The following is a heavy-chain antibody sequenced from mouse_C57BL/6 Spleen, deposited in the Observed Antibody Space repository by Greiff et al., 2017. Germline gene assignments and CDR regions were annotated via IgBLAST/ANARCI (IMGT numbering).Heavy chain of an antibody. CDR3: ARIYGSSPLYFDV. V-gene: IGHV1-64*01. CDR1: GYTFTSYW. Sequence: QVQLQQSGAELVKPGASVKLSCKASGYTFTSYWMHWVKQRPGQGLEWIGMIHPNSGSTNYNEKFKSKATLTVDKSSSTAYMQLSSLTSEDSAVYYCARIYGSSPLYFDVWGTGTTVTVSS. J-gene: IGHJ1*03. CDR2: IHPNSGST. D-gene: IGHD1-1*01.